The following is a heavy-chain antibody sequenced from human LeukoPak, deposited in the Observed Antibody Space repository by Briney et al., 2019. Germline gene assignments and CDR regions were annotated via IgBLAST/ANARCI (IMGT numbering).Heavy chain of an antibody. V-gene: IGHV3-15*01. Sequence: GGSLRLSCAASGFTFSNAWMSWVRQASGKGLEWVGRIKSKTGGGTTDYAAPVKGRFTISRDDSKNTLYLQMNSLKTEDTAVYYCTTYRDGYNFFDYWGQGTLVTVSS. CDR2: IKSKTGGGTT. CDR3: TTYRDGYNFFDY. D-gene: IGHD5-24*01. J-gene: IGHJ4*02. CDR1: GFTFSNAW.